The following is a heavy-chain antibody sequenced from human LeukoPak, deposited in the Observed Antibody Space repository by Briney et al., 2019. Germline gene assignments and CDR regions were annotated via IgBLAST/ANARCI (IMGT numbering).Heavy chain of an antibody. D-gene: IGHD3-3*01. CDR1: GGSISSYY. CDR3: ARGNYDFWSGYPTPLWDNWFDP. Sequence: PSETLSLTCTVSGGSISSYYWSWIRQPAGKGLEWIGRIYTSGSTNYNPSLKSRVTMSVDTSKNQFSLKLSSVTAADTAVYYCARGNYDFWSGYPTPLWDNWFDPWGQGTLVTVSS. V-gene: IGHV4-4*07. J-gene: IGHJ5*02. CDR2: IYTSGST.